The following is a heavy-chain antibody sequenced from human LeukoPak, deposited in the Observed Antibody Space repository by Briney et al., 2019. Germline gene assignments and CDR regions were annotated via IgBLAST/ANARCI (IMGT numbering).Heavy chain of an antibody. J-gene: IGHJ4*02. V-gene: IGHV3-23*01. Sequence: PGGSLRLSCAASGFTFSSYAMSWVRQAPGKGLEWVSAISNSGGSTYYADSVKGRFTISRDNSKNTLYLQMNSPRAEDTAVYYCAKSVIAAAGTFDYWGQGTLVTVSS. CDR1: GFTFSSYA. CDR2: ISNSGGST. D-gene: IGHD6-13*01. CDR3: AKSVIAAAGTFDY.